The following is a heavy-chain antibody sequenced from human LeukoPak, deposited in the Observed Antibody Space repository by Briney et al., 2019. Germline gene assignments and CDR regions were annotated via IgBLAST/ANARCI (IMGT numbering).Heavy chain of an antibody. CDR2: IYPSGST. J-gene: IGHJ6*03. V-gene: IGHV4-61*02. CDR3: ARGYCSGGSCSRTRSTSYYMDV. CDR1: GGSISSGSYH. D-gene: IGHD2-15*01. Sequence: SETLSLTCTVSGGSISSGSYHWSWIRQPAGKALEWIGRIYPSGSTNYDPSLKSRVTISVDTSKNQFSLKLSSVTAADTAVYYCARGYCSGGSCSRTRSTSYYMDVWGKGTTVTVSS.